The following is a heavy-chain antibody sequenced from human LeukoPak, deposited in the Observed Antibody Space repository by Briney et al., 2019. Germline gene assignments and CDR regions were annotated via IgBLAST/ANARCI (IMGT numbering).Heavy chain of an antibody. V-gene: IGHV3-21*01. CDR3: ARDLWYYYDSSDPDAFDI. J-gene: IGHJ3*02. CDR2: ISSSSSYI. D-gene: IGHD3-22*01. CDR1: GFTFSSYS. Sequence: GGSLRLSCAASGFTFSSYSMNWVRQAPGKGLEWVSSISSSSSYIYYADSVKGRFTISRDNAKNSLYLQMNSLRAEDTAVYYCARDLWYYYDSSDPDAFDIWGQGTMVTVSS.